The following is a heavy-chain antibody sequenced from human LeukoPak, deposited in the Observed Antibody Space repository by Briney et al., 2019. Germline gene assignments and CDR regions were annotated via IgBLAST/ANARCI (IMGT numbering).Heavy chain of an antibody. J-gene: IGHJ3*02. D-gene: IGHD3-10*01. Sequence: PGGSLRRSCAASGFTFSSYAMHWVRQAPGKGLEWVAVISYDGSNKYYADSVKGRFTISRDNSKNTLYLQMNSLRAEDTAVYYCARVRELLWFGELRDAFDIWGQGTMVTVSS. CDR3: ARVRELLWFGELRDAFDI. CDR2: ISYDGSNK. V-gene: IGHV3-30-3*01. CDR1: GFTFSSYA.